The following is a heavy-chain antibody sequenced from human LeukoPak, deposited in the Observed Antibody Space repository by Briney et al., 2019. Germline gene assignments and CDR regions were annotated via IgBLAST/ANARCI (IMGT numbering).Heavy chain of an antibody. Sequence: ASVKVSCKASGHTFTSYDINWVRQATGQGLEWMGWMNPNSGNTGYAQKFQGRVTMTRNTSISTAYMELSSLRSEDTAVYYCARGYYDILTGYKTFDYWGQGTLVTVSS. V-gene: IGHV1-8*01. D-gene: IGHD3-9*01. CDR1: GHTFTSYD. J-gene: IGHJ4*02. CDR3: ARGYYDILTGYKTFDY. CDR2: MNPNSGNT.